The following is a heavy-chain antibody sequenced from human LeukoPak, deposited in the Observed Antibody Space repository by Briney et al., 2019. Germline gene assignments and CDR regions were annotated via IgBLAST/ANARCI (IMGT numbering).Heavy chain of an antibody. CDR3: AKDLPSYDFWSGSMY. CDR1: GFTFSSYG. V-gene: IGHV3-30*02. Sequence: GGSLRLSCAASGFTFSSYGMHWVRQAPGKGLEWVAFIRYDGSNKHYADSVKGRFTISRDNSKNTLYLQMNSLRAEDTAVYYCAKDLPSYDFWSGSMYWGQGTLVTVSS. J-gene: IGHJ4*02. CDR2: IRYDGSNK. D-gene: IGHD3-3*01.